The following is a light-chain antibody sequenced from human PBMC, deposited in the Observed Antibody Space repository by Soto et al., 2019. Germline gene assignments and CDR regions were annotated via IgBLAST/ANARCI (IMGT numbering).Light chain of an antibody. J-gene: IGLJ2*01. CDR2: DVE. CDR1: SSDVGGYNY. Sequence: QSALTQPASVSGSPGQSITISCTGTSSDVGGYNYVSWYQQHPGKAPKLIIYDVEVRPSGVSNRFSGSKSGNTASQTISSLQTQDEADYYCTSYTIINTVVFGGGTKVTV. CDR3: TSYTIINTVV. V-gene: IGLV2-14*03.